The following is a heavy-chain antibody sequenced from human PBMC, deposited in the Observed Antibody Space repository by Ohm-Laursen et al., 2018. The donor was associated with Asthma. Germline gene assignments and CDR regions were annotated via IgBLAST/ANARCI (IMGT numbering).Heavy chain of an antibody. CDR1: GFTFSSYG. D-gene: IGHD4-17*01. CDR2: ISYDGSNK. J-gene: IGHJ6*02. CDR3: AKDSSGDYGDYYYYGMDV. Sequence: SLRLSCSASGFTFSSYGMHWVRQAPGKGLEWVAVISYDGSNKYYADSVKGRFTTSRDNSKNTLYLQMNSLRAEDTAVYYCAKDSSGDYGDYYYYGMDVWGQGTTVTVSS. V-gene: IGHV3-30*18.